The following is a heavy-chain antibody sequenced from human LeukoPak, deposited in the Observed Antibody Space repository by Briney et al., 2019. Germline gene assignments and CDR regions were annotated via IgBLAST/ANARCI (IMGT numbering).Heavy chain of an antibody. D-gene: IGHD3-22*01. CDR3: AKSSYYDSSGYYREYYFDY. V-gene: IGHV3-23*01. J-gene: IGHJ4*02. CDR2: ISGSGGST. CDR1: RFTFSNYG. Sequence: GGSLRLSCAASRFTFSNYGMSWVRQAPGKGLEWVSAISGSGGSTYYADSVKGRFTISRDNSKNTLYLQMNSLRAEDTAVYYCAKSSYYDSSGYYREYYFDYWGQGTLVAVSS.